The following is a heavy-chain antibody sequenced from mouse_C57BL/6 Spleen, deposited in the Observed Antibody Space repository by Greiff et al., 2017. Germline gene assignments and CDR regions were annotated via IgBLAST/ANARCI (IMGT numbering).Heavy chain of an antibody. Sequence: QVQLKESGPGLVQPSQSLSITCTVSGFSLTSYGVHWVRQSPGKGLEWLGVIWSGGSTDYNAAFISRLSISKDNSKSQVFFKMNSLQADDTAIYYCAGVYYGSSPYYYAMDYWGQGTSVTVSS. CDR2: IWSGGST. CDR1: GFSLTSYG. CDR3: AGVYYGSSPYYYAMDY. J-gene: IGHJ4*01. D-gene: IGHD1-1*01. V-gene: IGHV2-2*01.